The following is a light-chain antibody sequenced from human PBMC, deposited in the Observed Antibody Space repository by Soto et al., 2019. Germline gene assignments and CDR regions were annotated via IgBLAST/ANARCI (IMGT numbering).Light chain of an antibody. J-gene: IGLJ1*01. CDR3: QSYDISLHNYV. V-gene: IGLV1-40*01. CDR2: GDN. CDR1: SSNIGSND. Sequence: QSVLTQPPSASGTPGQRVTISCSGSSSNIGSNDVHWYQHLPGTAPKLLIYGDNNRPSGVPDRFSGSKSGTSASLAITRLQAEDEADYYCQSYDISLHNYVFGTGTKVTVL.